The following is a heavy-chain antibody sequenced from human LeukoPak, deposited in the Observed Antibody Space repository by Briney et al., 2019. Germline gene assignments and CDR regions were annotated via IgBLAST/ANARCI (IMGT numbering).Heavy chain of an antibody. CDR2: ISSSGSYI. CDR1: GFTFSSYT. V-gene: IGHV3-21*01. D-gene: IGHD3-10*01. CDR3: ARTPVNGGFGEHFASSGDYYGMDV. Sequence: GGSLRLSCAASGFTFSSYTMIWVRQAPGKGLEWVSSISSSGSYIYYADSVKGRFTISRDNAQSSLYLQMNSLRAEDTAVYYCARTPVNGGFGEHFASSGDYYGMDVWGQGTTVTVSS. J-gene: IGHJ6*02.